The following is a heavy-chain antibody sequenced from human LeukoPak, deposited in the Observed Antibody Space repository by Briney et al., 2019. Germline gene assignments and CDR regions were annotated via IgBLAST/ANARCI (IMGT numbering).Heavy chain of an antibody. CDR1: GFTFSSHA. V-gene: IGHV3-48*02. CDR3: ARAGGDIAVAGTYY. CDR2: ISSSSSTI. Sequence: GGSLRLSCAASGFTFSSHAMIWVRKAPGKGLGWVSYISSSSSTIYYAGSVKGRFTISRDNAKNSLYLQMNSLRDEDTAVYYCARAGGDIAVAGTYYWGQGTLVTVSS. J-gene: IGHJ4*02. D-gene: IGHD6-19*01.